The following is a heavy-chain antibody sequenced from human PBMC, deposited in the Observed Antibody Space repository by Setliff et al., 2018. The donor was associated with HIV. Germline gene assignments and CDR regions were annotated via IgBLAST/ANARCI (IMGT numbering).Heavy chain of an antibody. CDR1: GYTLTDYY. CDR2: VNPHDGGT. Sequence: EASVKVSCKASGYTLTDYYVQWVRQAPGQGLEWMGWVNPHDGGTYYAQKFQGRVTRTRDTSISTAYMELNNLKFEDTAVYYCARARRDSYDRGRRNHYYIDVWGKGTTVTVSS. CDR3: ARARRDSYDRGRRNHYYIDV. V-gene: IGHV1-2*02. J-gene: IGHJ6*03. D-gene: IGHD3-22*01.